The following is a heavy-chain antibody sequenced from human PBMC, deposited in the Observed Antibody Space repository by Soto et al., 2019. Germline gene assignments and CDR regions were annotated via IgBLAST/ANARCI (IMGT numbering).Heavy chain of an antibody. J-gene: IGHJ6*02. V-gene: IGHV4-34*01. CDR3: ERTDSAIFYGMDV. D-gene: IGHD3-22*01. Sequence: SETLSLTCAVYGGSFSAYYWSWIRQPPGKGLEWIGEIDHSGGTNYNPSLESRVTISVDTSKNQFSLKVSSVTAADTAVYHSERTDSAIFYGMDVWGQGTTVTVSS. CDR1: GGSFSAYY. CDR2: IDHSGGT.